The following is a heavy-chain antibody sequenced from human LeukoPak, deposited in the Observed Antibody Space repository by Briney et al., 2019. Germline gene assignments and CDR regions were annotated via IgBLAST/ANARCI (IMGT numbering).Heavy chain of an antibody. J-gene: IGHJ4*02. V-gene: IGHV3-53*01. CDR2: IYSGGST. Sequence: GGSLRLSCAASGFTVSSNYMSWVRQAPGKGLEWVSVIYSGGSTYYADSVKGRFTISRDNSKNTLYLQMNSLRAEDTAVYYCATASRDGYMGTYDYWGQGTLVTVSS. CDR3: ATASRDGYMGTYDY. D-gene: IGHD5-24*01. CDR1: GFTVSSNY.